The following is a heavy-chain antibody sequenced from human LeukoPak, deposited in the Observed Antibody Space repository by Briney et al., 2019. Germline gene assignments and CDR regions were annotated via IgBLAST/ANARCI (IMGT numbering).Heavy chain of an antibody. CDR3: ATTPTVAYVQFDY. CDR1: GGSISSYY. J-gene: IGHJ4*02. D-gene: IGHD1-1*01. Sequence: SETLSLTCTVSGGSISSYYWGWIRQPPGKGLEWIGYIYYSGSTNYNPSLKSRVTISVDTSKNQFSLKLSSVTAADTAVYYCATTPTVAYVQFDYWGQGTLVTVSS. CDR2: IYYSGST. V-gene: IGHV4-59*01.